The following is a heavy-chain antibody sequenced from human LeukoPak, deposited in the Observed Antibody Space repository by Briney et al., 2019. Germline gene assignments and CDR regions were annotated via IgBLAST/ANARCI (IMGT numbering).Heavy chain of an antibody. CDR1: GYTFTGYY. Sequence: ASVKVSCKASGYTFTGYYMHWVRQAPGQGLEWMGRINPNSGGTNYAQKFQGRVTMTRDTSISTAYMGLSRLRSDDTAVYYCARTNYDILTGYSPHFDYWGQGTLVTVSS. V-gene: IGHV1-2*06. D-gene: IGHD3-9*01. CDR3: ARTNYDILTGYSPHFDY. J-gene: IGHJ4*02. CDR2: INPNSGGT.